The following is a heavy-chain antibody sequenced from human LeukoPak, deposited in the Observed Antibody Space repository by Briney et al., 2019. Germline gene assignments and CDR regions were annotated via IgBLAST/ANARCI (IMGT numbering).Heavy chain of an antibody. Sequence: PGGSLRLSCAASGFTFSSYWMHWVRQVPGKGLVWVSEISTDGSETIYAGSVKGRFTISRDNSKNTLYLQMNSLRVEDTAVYYCASSLVGDGRGYDAFDIWGQGTMVIVSS. J-gene: IGHJ3*02. CDR3: ASSLVGDGRGYDAFDI. CDR2: ISTDGSET. V-gene: IGHV3-74*01. CDR1: GFTFSSYW. D-gene: IGHD3-22*01.